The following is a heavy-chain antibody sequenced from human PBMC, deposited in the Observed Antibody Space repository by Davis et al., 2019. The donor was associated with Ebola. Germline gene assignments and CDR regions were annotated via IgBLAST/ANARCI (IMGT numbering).Heavy chain of an antibody. CDR2: INQYGNER. Sequence: GESLKISCAASGFAFTGYWMGWVRQAPGTGLEWVANINQYGNERHYVDSVKGRFTISRDSAKTSLFLKMNNLRAEDTAVYYWARDGGDSGIRFDSWGQGTLVTVSS. CDR1: GFAFTGYW. J-gene: IGHJ4*02. D-gene: IGHD3-10*01. V-gene: IGHV3-7*01. CDR3: ARDGGDSGIRFDS.